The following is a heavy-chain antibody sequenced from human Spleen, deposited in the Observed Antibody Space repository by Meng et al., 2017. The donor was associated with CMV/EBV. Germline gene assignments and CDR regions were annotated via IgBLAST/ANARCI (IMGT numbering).Heavy chain of an antibody. D-gene: IGHD2/OR15-2a*01. V-gene: IGHV3-7*01. CDR1: GFTFSSYW. J-gene: IGHJ3*02. CDR2: IKQDGSEK. CDR3: AKLESPIVYEKIYDI. Sequence: GGSLRLSCAASGFTFSSYWMSWVRQAPGKGLEWVANIKQDGSEKYYVDSVKGRFTISRDNAKNSLYLQMYSLRAEDTAVYYCAKLESPIVYEKIYDIWGQGTMVTVSS.